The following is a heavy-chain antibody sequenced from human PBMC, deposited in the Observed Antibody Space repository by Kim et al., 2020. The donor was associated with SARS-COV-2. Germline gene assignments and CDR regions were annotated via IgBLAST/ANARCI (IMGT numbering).Heavy chain of an antibody. V-gene: IGHV3-33*05. J-gene: IGHJ3*01. CDR2: ISYDGSNK. D-gene: IGHD2-15*01. CDR3: ARDVEDIVVVVAATGAF. CDR1: GFTFSSYG. Sequence: GGSLRLSCAASGFTFSSYGMHWVRQAPGKGLEWVAVISYDGSNKYYADSVKGRFTISRDNSKNTLYLQMNSLRAEDTAVYYCARDVEDIVVVVAATGAF.